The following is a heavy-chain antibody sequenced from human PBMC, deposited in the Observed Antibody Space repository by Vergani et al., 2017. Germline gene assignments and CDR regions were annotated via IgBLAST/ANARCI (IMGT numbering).Heavy chain of an antibody. CDR2: ISSSSSYI. J-gene: IGHJ4*02. CDR3: ALSVYSGSSPFY. V-gene: IGHV3-21*01. D-gene: IGHD6-6*01. Sequence: EVQVVESGGGLIQPGGSLRLSCAASGFTVSNNYMNWVRPAPGKGLEWVSSISSSSSYIYYADSVKGRFTISRDNAKNSLYLQMNSLRAADTAVYYRALSVYSGSSPFYWGQGTLVTVSS. CDR1: GFTVSNNY.